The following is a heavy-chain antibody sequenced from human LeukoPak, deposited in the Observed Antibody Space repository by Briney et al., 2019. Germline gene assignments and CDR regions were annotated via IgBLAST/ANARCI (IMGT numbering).Heavy chain of an antibody. D-gene: IGHD2-15*01. CDR1: GFTFSSYA. CDR3: AREIVVVVAATRYYYYGMDV. CDR2: ISGSGGST. J-gene: IGHJ6*02. V-gene: IGHV3-23*01. Sequence: GGSLRLSCAASGFTFSSYAMSWVRQAPGEGLEWASAISGSGGSTYYADSVKGRFTISRDNSKNALYLQMNSLRAEDTAVYYCAREIVVVVAATRYYYYGMDVWGQGTTVTVSS.